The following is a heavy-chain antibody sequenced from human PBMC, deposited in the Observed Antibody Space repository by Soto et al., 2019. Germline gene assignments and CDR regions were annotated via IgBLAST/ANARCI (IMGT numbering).Heavy chain of an antibody. CDR2: ISAYSGNT. CDR1: GYTFTSYG. D-gene: IGHD3-3*01. V-gene: IGHV1-18*01. CDR3: ARESRQRFLEWLLRPDAFDI. Sequence: GGSVKVSCKASGYTFTSYGISWVRQAPGQGLEWMGWISAYSGNTNYAQKLQGRVTMTTDTSTSTAYMELRSLRSDDTAVYYCARESRQRFLEWLLRPDAFDIWGQGTMVTVSS. J-gene: IGHJ3*02.